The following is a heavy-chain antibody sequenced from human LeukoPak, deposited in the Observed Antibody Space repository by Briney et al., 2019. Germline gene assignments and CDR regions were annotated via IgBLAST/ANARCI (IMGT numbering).Heavy chain of an antibody. V-gene: IGHV4-39*01. CDR3: ARLGAYTYVHYYFDY. CDR2: IYYSGST. CDR1: GGSISSSSYY. Sequence: PSETLSLTCTVSGGSISSSSYYWGWIRQPPGKGLEWIGSIYYSGSTYYNPSLKSRVTISVDTSKNQFSLKLSSVTAADTAVYYCARLGAYTYVHYYFDYWGQGTLVTVSS. J-gene: IGHJ4*02. D-gene: IGHD3-16*01.